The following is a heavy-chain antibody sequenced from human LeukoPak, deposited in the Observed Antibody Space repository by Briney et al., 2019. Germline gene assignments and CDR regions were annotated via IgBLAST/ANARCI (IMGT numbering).Heavy chain of an antibody. J-gene: IGHJ4*02. D-gene: IGHD6-19*01. V-gene: IGHV4-59*01. CDR3: VRGLRAGSSWYFDY. CDR2: IYHTGST. Sequence: SETLSPTCTVSGGSISNYYWNWIRQPPGKGLEWIGYIYHTGSTNYNSSLRSRATISVDTSKNQFSLKLTSVTAVDTAVYYCVRGLRAGSSWYFDYWGQGALVTVSS. CDR1: GGSISNYY.